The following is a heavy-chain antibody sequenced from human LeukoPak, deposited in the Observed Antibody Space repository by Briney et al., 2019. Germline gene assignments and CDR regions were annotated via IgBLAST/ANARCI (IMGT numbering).Heavy chain of an antibody. Sequence: PGGSLRLSCAASGFTFSSYSMNWVRQPPGKGLEWIGCIYYSGSTYYNPSLKSRVTISVDTSKNQFSLKLSFVTAADTAVYYCARLTNRYFDLWGRGTLVTVSS. CDR1: GFTFSSYSMN. CDR3: ARLTNRYFDL. J-gene: IGHJ2*01. V-gene: IGHV4-39*01. CDR2: IYYSGST.